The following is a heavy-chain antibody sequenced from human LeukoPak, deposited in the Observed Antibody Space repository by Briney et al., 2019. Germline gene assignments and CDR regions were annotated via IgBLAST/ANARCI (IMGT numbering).Heavy chain of an antibody. CDR2: IYTSGST. V-gene: IGHV4-4*07. CDR3: ARVSPHIVVVVAATRGDYFDY. J-gene: IGHJ4*02. D-gene: IGHD2-15*01. Sequence: SETLSLTCTVSGGSISSYYWSWIRQPAGKGLEWIGRIYTSGSTNYNPSLKSRVTMSVDTSKNQFSLKLSSVTAADTAVYYCARVSPHIVVVVAATRGDYFDYWGQGTLVTVSP. CDR1: GGSISSYY.